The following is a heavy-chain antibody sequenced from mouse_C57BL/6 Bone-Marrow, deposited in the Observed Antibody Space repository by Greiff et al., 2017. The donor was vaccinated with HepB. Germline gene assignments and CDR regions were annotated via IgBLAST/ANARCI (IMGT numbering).Heavy chain of an antibody. Sequence: EVKVVESGGGLVKPGGSLKLSCAASGFTFSSYAMSWVRQTPEKRLEWVATISDGGSYTYYPDNVKGRFTISRDNAKNNLYLQMSHLKSEDTAMYYCARDGAYYYGSSPWFAYWGQGTLVTVSA. CDR1: GFTFSSYA. J-gene: IGHJ3*01. CDR2: ISDGGSYT. CDR3: ARDGAYYYGSSPWFAY. D-gene: IGHD1-1*01. V-gene: IGHV5-4*01.